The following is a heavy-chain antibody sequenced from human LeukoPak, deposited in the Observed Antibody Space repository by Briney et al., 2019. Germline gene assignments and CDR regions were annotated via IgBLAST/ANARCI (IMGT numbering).Heavy chain of an antibody. CDR1: GYTLTELS. Sequence: ASVKVSCKVSGYTLTELSMHWVRQAPGKGLEWMGGFDPEDGETIYAQKFQGRVTMTEDTSTDTAYMELSSLRSEDTAVYYCARDTYYYDSSGYYYPDYWGQGTLVTVSS. D-gene: IGHD3-22*01. CDR2: FDPEDGET. J-gene: IGHJ4*02. V-gene: IGHV1-24*01. CDR3: ARDTYYYDSSGYYYPDY.